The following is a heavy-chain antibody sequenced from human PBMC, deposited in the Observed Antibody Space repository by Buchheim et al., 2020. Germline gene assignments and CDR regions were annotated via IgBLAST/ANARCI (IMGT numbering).Heavy chain of an antibody. CDR3: ARDLGPSGYFDWFDP. V-gene: IGHV3-30*04. D-gene: IGHD3-22*01. J-gene: IGHJ5*02. CDR1: GFTFSSYA. CDR2: ISYDGSNK. Sequence: QVQLVESGGGVVQPGRSLRLSCAASGFTFSSYAMHWVRQAPGKGLEWVAVISYDGSNKYYADSVKGRFTISRDNSKNTQYLQMNSLRAEDTAVYYCARDLGPSGYFDWFDPWGQGTL.